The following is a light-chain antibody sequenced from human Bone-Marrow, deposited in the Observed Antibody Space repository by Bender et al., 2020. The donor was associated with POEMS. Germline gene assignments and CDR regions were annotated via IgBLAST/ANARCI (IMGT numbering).Light chain of an antibody. Sequence: QSALTQPPSASGSLGQSVTISCTGTSSDVGGYNYVSWYQQHPGKAPKLLIYEVGKRPPGVSNRFSGSKSGTTASLTISGLQAEDEAHYYCCSYAGSSTWVFGVGTKLTVL. CDR3: CSYAGSSTWV. J-gene: IGLJ3*02. V-gene: IGLV2-8*01. CDR2: EVG. CDR1: SSDVGGYNY.